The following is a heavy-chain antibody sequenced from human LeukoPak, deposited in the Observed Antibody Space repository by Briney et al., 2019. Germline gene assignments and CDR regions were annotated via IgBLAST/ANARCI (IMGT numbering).Heavy chain of an antibody. Sequence: PGGSLRLSCAASGFTFSSYAMSWVRQAPGKGLGWVSAISGSGGSTYYADSVKGRFTISRDNSKNTLYLQMNSLRAEDTAVYYCAKEPLIQLLGYYFDYWGQGTLVTVSS. CDR2: ISGSGGST. D-gene: IGHD5-18*01. J-gene: IGHJ4*02. CDR3: AKEPLIQLLGYYFDY. V-gene: IGHV3-23*01. CDR1: GFTFSSYA.